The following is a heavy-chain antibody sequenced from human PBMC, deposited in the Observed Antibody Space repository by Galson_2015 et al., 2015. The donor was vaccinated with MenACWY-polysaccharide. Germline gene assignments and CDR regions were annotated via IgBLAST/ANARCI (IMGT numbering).Heavy chain of an antibody. D-gene: IGHD2-21*02. CDR3: VRARGGYVVTAYFDY. V-gene: IGHV3-9*01. CDR1: GFNFDDYA. Sequence: SLRLSCATSGFNFDDYAVHWVRQVPGKGLEWVSGISWNSGRKEYAESVEGRFVISRDNAKKSLYLRMNSLRIEDTALYYCVRARGGYVVTAYFDYWGQGTLVTVSS. CDR2: ISWNSGRK. J-gene: IGHJ4*02.